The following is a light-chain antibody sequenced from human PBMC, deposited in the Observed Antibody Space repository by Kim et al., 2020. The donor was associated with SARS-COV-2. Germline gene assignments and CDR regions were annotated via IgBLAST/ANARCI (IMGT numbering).Light chain of an antibody. J-gene: IGKJ2*01. Sequence: CPGGRAAPPCRASQSVSSNLAWYQQKPGQGPRLRIYGASTRGTGIPARFSGSGSGTEFTLTISSLQSEDFAVYYCQQYKNWPPMYTFGQGTKLEI. CDR1: QSVSSN. V-gene: IGKV3-15*01. CDR2: GAS. CDR3: QQYKNWPPMYT.